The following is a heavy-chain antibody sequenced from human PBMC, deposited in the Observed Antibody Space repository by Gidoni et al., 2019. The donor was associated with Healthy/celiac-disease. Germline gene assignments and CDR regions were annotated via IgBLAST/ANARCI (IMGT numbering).Heavy chain of an antibody. D-gene: IGHD3-3*01. J-gene: IGHJ3*02. CDR3: ARMLSGGVVILCNDAFDI. CDR1: GGSISSGGYY. V-gene: IGHV4-31*03. Sequence: VQLQESGPGLVKPSQTLSRTCTVSGGSISSGGYYWSWIRQHPGKGLEWIGYIYYSGSTYSNQSLKSRVTMSVDTSKNQFSLKLSPVTAADTAVSYCARMLSGGVVILCNDAFDIWGQGTMVTVSS. CDR2: IYYSGST.